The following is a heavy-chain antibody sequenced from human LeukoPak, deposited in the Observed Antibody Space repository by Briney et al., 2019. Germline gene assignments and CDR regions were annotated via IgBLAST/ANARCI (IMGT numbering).Heavy chain of an antibody. J-gene: IGHJ4*02. V-gene: IGHV1-24*01. D-gene: IGHD3-22*01. CDR2: FDPEDGET. CDR1: GYTLTELS. CDR3: ARADSSGYYVREARMEFDY. Sequence: GASVKVSCKVSGYTLTELSMHWVRQAPGKGLEWMGGFDPEDGETIYAQKFQGRVTMTEDTSTDTAYMELSSLRSEDTAVYYCARADSSGYYVREARMEFDYWGQGTLVTVSS.